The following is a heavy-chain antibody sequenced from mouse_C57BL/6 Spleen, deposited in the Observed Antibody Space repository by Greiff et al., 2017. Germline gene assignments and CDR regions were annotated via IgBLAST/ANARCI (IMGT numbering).Heavy chain of an antibody. J-gene: IGHJ1*03. V-gene: IGHV1-64*01. CDR1: GYTFTSYW. D-gene: IGHD1-1*01. CDR3: ARSYYGTPYWYFDV. CDR2: IHPNSGST. Sequence: VQLQQPGAELVKPGASVKLSCKASGYTFTSYWMHWVKQRPGQGLEWIGMIHPNSGSTNYNEKFKSKATLTVDKSSSTAYMQLSSLTSEDSAVYYCARSYYGTPYWYFDVWGTGTTVTVSS.